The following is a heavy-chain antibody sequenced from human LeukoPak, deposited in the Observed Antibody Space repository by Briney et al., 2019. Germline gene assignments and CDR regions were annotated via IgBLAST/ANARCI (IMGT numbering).Heavy chain of an antibody. CDR1: GFTFSSYG. Sequence: GGSLRLSCAASGFTFSSYGMHWVRQAPGKGLEWVAFIRYDGSNKYYADSVKGRFTISRDNSKNTLYLQMNSLRAEDTAVYYCAKGAFPPNYCSSTSCGDAFDIWGQGTMVTVSS. D-gene: IGHD2-2*01. CDR3: AKGAFPPNYCSSTSCGDAFDI. V-gene: IGHV3-30*02. CDR2: IRYDGSNK. J-gene: IGHJ3*02.